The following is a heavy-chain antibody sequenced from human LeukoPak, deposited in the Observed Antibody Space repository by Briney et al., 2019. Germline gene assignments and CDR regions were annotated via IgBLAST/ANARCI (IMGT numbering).Heavy chain of an antibody. Sequence: PSETLSLTCTVSGGSISSSSYYWGWIRQPPGKGLEWSGSIYYSGSTYYNPSLKSRVTISVDTSKNQFSLKLSSVTAADTAVCYCARGITMVRGVTRGNWFDPWGQGTLVTVSS. J-gene: IGHJ5*02. CDR2: IYYSGST. CDR3: ARGITMVRGVTRGNWFDP. D-gene: IGHD3-10*01. V-gene: IGHV4-39*01. CDR1: GGSISSSSYY.